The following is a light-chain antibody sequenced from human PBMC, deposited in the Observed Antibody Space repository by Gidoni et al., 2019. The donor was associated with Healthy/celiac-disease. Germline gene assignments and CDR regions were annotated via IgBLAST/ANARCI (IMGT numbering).Light chain of an antibody. V-gene: IGKV1-33*01. J-gene: IGKJ5*01. CDR2: DAA. Sequence: DIQMTQSPASLSASVGDRVTITCQASQDISNYLNWYQQKPGKAPKLLIYDAANLETGVPSRFSGSGSGTDFTFTISSLQPEDIATYYCQQYDNLQIPFGQXTRLEIK. CDR1: QDISNY. CDR3: QQYDNLQIP.